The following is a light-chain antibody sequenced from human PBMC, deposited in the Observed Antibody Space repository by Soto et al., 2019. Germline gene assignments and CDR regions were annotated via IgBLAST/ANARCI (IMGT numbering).Light chain of an antibody. CDR3: QRRSNWAGWR. V-gene: IGKV3-11*01. CDR1: QSVSSY. CDR2: DAS. Sequence: EIVLTQSPATLSLSPGERATHSCRASQSVSSYLAWYQQKPGQAPRLLIYDASNRATGIPARFSGSGSGTDFALTIGSLEREDFAVYYCQRRSNWAGWRFGQGTKVDIK. J-gene: IGKJ1*01.